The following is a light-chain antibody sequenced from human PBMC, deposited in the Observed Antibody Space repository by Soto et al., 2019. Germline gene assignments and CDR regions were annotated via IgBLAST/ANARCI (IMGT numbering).Light chain of an antibody. Sequence: EIVLTQSPGTLSLSPGERATLSCRASQSVSNNYLAWYQQKPGQAPRLLIYGASSRATGIPDRFSGSGSGTEFTLTISRLEPEDFALFYCQQYGSSPRTFGQGTRVEIK. CDR2: GAS. CDR1: QSVSNNY. CDR3: QQYGSSPRT. J-gene: IGKJ1*01. V-gene: IGKV3-20*01.